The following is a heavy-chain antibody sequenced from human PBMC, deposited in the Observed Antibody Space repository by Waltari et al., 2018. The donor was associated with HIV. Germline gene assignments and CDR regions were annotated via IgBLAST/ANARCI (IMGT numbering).Heavy chain of an antibody. D-gene: IGHD2-15*01. Sequence: QVPLVQSGAEVTKPGASAKVSCKVSGYTLSELSIHWVRQAPGKGLEWMGGFDPEQGKTIYAQNFQCRVTMTEDAATDTAYMELSSLRSEDTAVYYCTTEGLYCSGGTCYSRFDPWGQGTLVTVSS. CDR2: FDPEQGKT. V-gene: IGHV1-24*01. CDR1: GYTLSELS. J-gene: IGHJ5*02. CDR3: TTEGLYCSGGTCYSRFDP.